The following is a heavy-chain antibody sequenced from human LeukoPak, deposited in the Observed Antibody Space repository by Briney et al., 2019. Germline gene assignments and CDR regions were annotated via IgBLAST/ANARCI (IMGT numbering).Heavy chain of an antibody. CDR1: GGTFSSYA. V-gene: IGHV1-69*04. CDR2: IIPILGIA. D-gene: IGHD3-22*01. Sequence: SVKVSCKASGGTFSSYAISWVRQAPGQGLEWIGRIIPILGIANYAQKFQGRVTITADKSTSTAYMELSSLRSEDTAVYYCARDLDYYDSSGYFDYWGQRTLVTVSS. J-gene: IGHJ4*02. CDR3: ARDLDYYDSSGYFDY.